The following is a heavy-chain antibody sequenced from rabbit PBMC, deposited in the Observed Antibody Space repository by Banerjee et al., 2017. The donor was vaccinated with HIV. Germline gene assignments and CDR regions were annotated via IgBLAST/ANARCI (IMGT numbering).Heavy chain of an antibody. CDR1: GFSFSSSYW. Sequence: QEQLEESGGDLVKPEGSLTLTCTASGFSFSSSYWICWVRQAPGKGLEWIACIYAGSSGSTYYASWAKGRFTISKTSSTTVTLQMTSLTAADTATYFCARPNAGYAGYGYAIFNLWGPGTLVTVS. D-gene: IGHD6-1*01. CDR2: IYAGSSGST. J-gene: IGHJ4*01. CDR3: ARPNAGYAGYGYAIFNL. V-gene: IGHV1S45*01.